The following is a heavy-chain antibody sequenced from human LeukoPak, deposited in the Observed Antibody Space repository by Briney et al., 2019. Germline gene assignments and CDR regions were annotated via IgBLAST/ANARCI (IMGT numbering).Heavy chain of an antibody. Sequence: SGGSLRLSCAASGFTFSTFAMSWVRQAPGKGLERVSVMSDSGGSGTYYADSVEGRFTISRDNSKNTLFLEMNSLRAEDTALYYCAKGYYGGSATHFDSWGQGIVVTVSS. J-gene: IGHJ4*02. CDR1: GFTFSTFA. V-gene: IGHV3-23*01. CDR2: MSDSGGSGT. CDR3: AKGYYGGSATHFDS. D-gene: IGHD4-23*01.